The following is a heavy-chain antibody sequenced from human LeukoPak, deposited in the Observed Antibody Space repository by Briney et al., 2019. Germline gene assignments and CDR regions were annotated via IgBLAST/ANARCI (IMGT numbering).Heavy chain of an antibody. V-gene: IGHV3-74*01. CDR3: ARSFWGSYSDF. CDR2: INADGSNT. D-gene: IGHD3-16*01. J-gene: IGHJ4*02. Sequence: GGSLILSCAASGFTFSTYYMHWVRQAPGKGLVWVARINADGSNTNYADSVKGRFTLSRDNAKNTLYLQMNSLRAEDTAVYYCARSFWGSYSDFWGQGTLVTVSS. CDR1: GFTFSTYY.